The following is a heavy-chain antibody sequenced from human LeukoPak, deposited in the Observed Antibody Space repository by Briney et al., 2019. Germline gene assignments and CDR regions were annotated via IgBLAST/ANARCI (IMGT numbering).Heavy chain of an antibody. D-gene: IGHD5-18*01. CDR2: ISYDGSNK. Sequence: GGSLRLSCAASGFTFSSYGMHWVRQAPGKGLEWVAVISYDGSNKYYADSVKGRFTISRDNSKNTLYLQMNSLRAEDTAVYYCAKEKGYSYGYWYSDYWGQGTLVTVSS. CDR1: GFTFSSYG. CDR3: AKEKGYSYGYWYSDY. J-gene: IGHJ4*02. V-gene: IGHV3-30*18.